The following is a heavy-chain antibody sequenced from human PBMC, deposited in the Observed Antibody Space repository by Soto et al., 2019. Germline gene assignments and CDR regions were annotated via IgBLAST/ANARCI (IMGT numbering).Heavy chain of an antibody. CDR1: GGAISSGGYY. CDR3: ARGADMVRGVTSAFDI. J-gene: IGHJ3*02. V-gene: IGHV4-31*03. D-gene: IGHD3-10*01. Sequence: SETLSLTCTVSGGAISSGGYYWSWIRQHPGKGLEWIGYIFYSGNTYYNPSLKSRITISVDTSENQFSLNLSSVTAADTAVYFCARGADMVRGVTSAFDIWGQGTMVTVSS. CDR2: IFYSGNT.